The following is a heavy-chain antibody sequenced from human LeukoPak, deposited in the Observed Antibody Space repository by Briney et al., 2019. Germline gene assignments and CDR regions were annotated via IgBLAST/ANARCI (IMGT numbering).Heavy chain of an antibody. CDR2: IIVYNGNT. CDR1: GYTFSNYG. CDR3: ARDRRYFDWLLSIRDAFDI. J-gene: IGHJ3*02. D-gene: IGHD3-9*01. Sequence: ASVKVSCKASGYTFSNYGISWVRQAPGQGLEWMGWIIVYNGNTNYAQKVQGRGTMTTDTSTNTAYMELRSLRSDDTAVYYCARDRRYFDWLLSIRDAFDIWGQGTMVTVSS. V-gene: IGHV1-18*01.